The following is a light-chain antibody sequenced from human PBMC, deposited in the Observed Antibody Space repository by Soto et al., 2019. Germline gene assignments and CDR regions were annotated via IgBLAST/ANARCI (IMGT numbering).Light chain of an antibody. CDR1: QSVSSKY. V-gene: IGKV3-20*01. CDR2: GTS. Sequence: EIVLTQSPGTLSLSPGERATLSCRASQSVSSKYLAWYQQKPGQAPRVLIYGTSIRASGVPERFSGGGSGSDFTLTITRLEPEDFAVYYCQQYGSSLFTFGPGTKVDFK. CDR3: QQYGSSLFT. J-gene: IGKJ3*01.